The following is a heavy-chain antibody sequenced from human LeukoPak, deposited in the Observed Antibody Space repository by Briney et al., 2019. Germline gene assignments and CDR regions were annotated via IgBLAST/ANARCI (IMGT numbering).Heavy chain of an antibody. Sequence: GGSLRLSCAASGFTFSSYAMSWVRQAPGKGLEWVSAISGSGGSTYYADSVKGRFTISRDNSKNTLYLQMNSLRAEDTAVYYCAKASTCSSTSCYPYYFDYWGQGTLVTVSS. CDR2: ISGSGGST. V-gene: IGHV3-23*01. CDR1: GFTFSSYA. J-gene: IGHJ4*02. D-gene: IGHD2-2*01. CDR3: AKASTCSSTSCYPYYFDY.